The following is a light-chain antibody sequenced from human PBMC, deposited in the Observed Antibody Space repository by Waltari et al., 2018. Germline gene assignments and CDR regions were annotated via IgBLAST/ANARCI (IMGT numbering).Light chain of an antibody. CDR3: QQYYSFPQT. CDR2: WAS. V-gene: IGKV4-1*01. J-gene: IGKJ1*01. CDR1: QSVLYSSDNKNY. Sequence: DIVMTQSPDSLAVSLGERATIHFKSSQSVLYSSDNKNYLTWYQQKPGQPPELLIYWASTRESGVPDRFSGSGSGTDFTLTISRLQAEDVAVYYCQQYYSFPQTFGQGTKVEIK.